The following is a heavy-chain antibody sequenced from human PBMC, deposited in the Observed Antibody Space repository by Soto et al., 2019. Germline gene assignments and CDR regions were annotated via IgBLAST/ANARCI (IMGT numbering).Heavy chain of an antibody. Sequence: QVQLVESGGGVVQPGRSLRLSCAASGFTFSSYGMHWVRQAPGKGLEWVASMSLDGSNVNYLESVKGRVTISRDNSKNTLYLHMTSLRVEDTAVYYCAKDLVAWGGHIYDHWGQGTLVTVSS. D-gene: IGHD3-16*01. CDR2: MSLDGSNV. V-gene: IGHV3-30*18. CDR1: GFTFSSYG. CDR3: AKDLVAWGGHIYDH. J-gene: IGHJ4*02.